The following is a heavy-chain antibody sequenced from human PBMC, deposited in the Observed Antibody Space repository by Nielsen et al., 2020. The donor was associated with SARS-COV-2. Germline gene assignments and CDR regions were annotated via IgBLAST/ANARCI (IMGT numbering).Heavy chain of an antibody. J-gene: IGHJ4*02. CDR3: ARSSGLINYFDY. D-gene: IGHD3-10*01. V-gene: IGHV3-30*19. CDR1: GFTFSSYG. Sequence: GESLKISCAASGFTFSSYGMHWVRQAPGKGLEWVAVISYDGSNKYYADSVKGRFTISRDNSKNTLYLQMNSLRAEDTAVYYCARSSGLINYFDYWGQGTLVTVSS. CDR2: ISYDGSNK.